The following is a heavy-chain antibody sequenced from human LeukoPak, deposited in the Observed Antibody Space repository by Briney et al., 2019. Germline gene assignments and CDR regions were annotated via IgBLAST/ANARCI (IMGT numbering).Heavy chain of an antibody. Sequence: PGGSLRLSCAASGFTFSSYSMNWVRQAPGKGLEWVSSISTGSSYIYYADSVKGRFTISRDDAKNSLYLQINSLRAEDTAVYYCARVRYYDTSGPWGYWGQGTLVTVSS. CDR2: ISTGSSYI. J-gene: IGHJ4*02. CDR3: ARVRYYDTSGPWGY. V-gene: IGHV3-21*01. D-gene: IGHD3-22*01. CDR1: GFTFSSYS.